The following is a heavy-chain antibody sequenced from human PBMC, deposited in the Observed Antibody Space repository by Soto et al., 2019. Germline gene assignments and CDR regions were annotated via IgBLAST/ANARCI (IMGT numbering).Heavy chain of an antibody. CDR1: GGSISSYY. V-gene: IGHV4-59*08. CDR2: IYYSGST. Sequence: SETLSLTCTVSGGSISSYYWSWIRRPPGKGLEWIGYIYYSGSTNYNPSLKSRVTISVDTSKNQFSLKLSSVTAADTAVYYCARFQYSGYDFDYWGQGTLVTVSS. D-gene: IGHD5-12*01. J-gene: IGHJ4*02. CDR3: ARFQYSGYDFDY.